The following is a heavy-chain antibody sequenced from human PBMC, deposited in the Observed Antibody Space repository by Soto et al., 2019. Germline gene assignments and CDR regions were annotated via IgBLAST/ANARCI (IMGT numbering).Heavy chain of an antibody. D-gene: IGHD3-10*01. CDR1: VGSISSDYY. V-gene: IGHV4-30-4*01. J-gene: IGHJ4*02. Sequence: PSETLSLTCTVSVGSISSDYYWSWIRHPPGKGLEWVGYICYSGSTYDKPYLKSRVTISVDTSQNQFSMKLSSVTAADTAVYYCARVRPLGSGSYPIFEFWGQGTVVTLSS. CDR2: ICYSGST. CDR3: ARVRPLGSGSYPIFEF.